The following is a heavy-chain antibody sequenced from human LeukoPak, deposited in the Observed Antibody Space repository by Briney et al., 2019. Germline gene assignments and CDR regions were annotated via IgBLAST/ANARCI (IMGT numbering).Heavy chain of an antibody. J-gene: IGHJ4*02. CDR2: IIPIFGTA. CDR1: GGTFSSYA. D-gene: IGHD4-17*01. V-gene: IGHV1-69*05. Sequence: GSSVKVSCKASGGTFSSYAISWVRQAPGQGLEWMGGIIPIFGTANYAQKLQGRVTITTDESTSTAYMELSSLRSEETAVYYCARGATVTTFELDYWGQGTLVTVSS. CDR3: ARGATVTTFELDY.